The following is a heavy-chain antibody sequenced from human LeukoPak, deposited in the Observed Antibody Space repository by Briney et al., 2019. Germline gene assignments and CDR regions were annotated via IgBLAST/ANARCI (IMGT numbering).Heavy chain of an antibody. Sequence: GGSLRLSCAASGFTFSSYAMSWVRQAPGKGLEWVSAISGSGGSTYYADSVKGRFTISRDNSKNTLYLQMNSLRAEDTAVYYCARGLPEDGYSLDYYYYGMDVWGQGTTVTVSS. D-gene: IGHD5-24*01. CDR3: ARGLPEDGYSLDYYYYGMDV. CDR2: ISGSGGST. V-gene: IGHV3-23*01. J-gene: IGHJ6*02. CDR1: GFTFSSYA.